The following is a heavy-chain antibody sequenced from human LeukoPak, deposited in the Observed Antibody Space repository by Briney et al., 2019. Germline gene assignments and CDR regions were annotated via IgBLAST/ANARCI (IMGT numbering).Heavy chain of an antibody. D-gene: IGHD4-17*01. Sequence: PSETLSLTCAVYGGSFSGYYWSWIRRPPGKGLEWIGEINHSGSTNYNPSLKSRVTISVDTSKNQFSLKLSSVTAADTAVYYCTTEVPNGDLRFDYWGQGTLVTVSS. CDR2: INHSGST. J-gene: IGHJ4*02. CDR1: GGSFSGYY. V-gene: IGHV4-34*01. CDR3: TTEVPNGDLRFDY.